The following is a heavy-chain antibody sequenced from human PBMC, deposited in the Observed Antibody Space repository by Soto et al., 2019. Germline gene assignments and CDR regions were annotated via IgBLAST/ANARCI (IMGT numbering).Heavy chain of an antibody. Sequence: QVQLVQSGAEVKKPGASVKVSCNPSGYAFTSYTMHWVPQAPGQGLEWMGWINADNGDSKYSQKFQGRVTITRDTSASIAYMELSSLRSEDTAVYYCARDTGSGLRVEPGIFEYWGQGTLVTVSS. V-gene: IGHV1-3*01. CDR2: INADNGDS. J-gene: IGHJ4*02. D-gene: IGHD1-26*01. CDR1: GYAFTSYT. CDR3: ARDTGSGLRVEPGIFEY.